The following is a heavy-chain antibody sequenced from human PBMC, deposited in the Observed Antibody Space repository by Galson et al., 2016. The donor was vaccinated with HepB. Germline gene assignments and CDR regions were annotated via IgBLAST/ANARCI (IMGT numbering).Heavy chain of an antibody. CDR1: GGSISSTTYY. V-gene: IGHV4-39*01. J-gene: IGHJ3*01. CDR2: IFHSGHT. Sequence: SETLSLTCSVSGGSISSTTYYWGWIRQPPGRGLEWIGSIFHSGHTYYNSSLKSRVTITVDTSKNQFSLKLNSVTAADTAVYHCARPRNSGYYYSAFDVWGQGAMVTVSS. D-gene: IGHD3-22*01. CDR3: ARPRNSGYYYSAFDV.